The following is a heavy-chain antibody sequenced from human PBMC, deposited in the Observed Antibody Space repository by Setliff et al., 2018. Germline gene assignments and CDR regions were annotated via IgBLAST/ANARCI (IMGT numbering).Heavy chain of an antibody. J-gene: IGHJ4*02. CDR2: ISYTGNT. CDR1: GDSIFDNY. Sequence: SETLSLTCSVSGDSIFDNYWSWIRQSPGRGLEWIAYISYTGNTNYNPSLKSRVTISLDTSKNHFSLNLRSVAAADTAVYYCARLSPYNTGPPFDYWGQGTLVTVSS. D-gene: IGHD2-8*02. V-gene: IGHV4-59*08. CDR3: ARLSPYNTGPPFDY.